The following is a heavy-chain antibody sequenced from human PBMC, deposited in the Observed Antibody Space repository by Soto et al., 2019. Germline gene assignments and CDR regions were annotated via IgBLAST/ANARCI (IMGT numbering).Heavy chain of an antibody. D-gene: IGHD1-26*01. CDR2: ISYDGSNK. CDR3: AKGQTSGELTLDYFDY. J-gene: IGHJ4*02. V-gene: IGHV3-30*18. Sequence: QVQLVESGGGVVQPGRSLRLSCAASGFTFSSYGMHWVRQAPGKGLEWVAVISYDGSNKYYADSVKGRFTISRDNSKNTLYLQMNSLRAEDTAVYYCAKGQTSGELTLDYFDYWGQGTLVTVSS. CDR1: GFTFSSYG.